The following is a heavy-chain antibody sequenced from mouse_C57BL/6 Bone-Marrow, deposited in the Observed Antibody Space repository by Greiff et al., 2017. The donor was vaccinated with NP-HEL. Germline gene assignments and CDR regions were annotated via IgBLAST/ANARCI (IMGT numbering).Heavy chain of an antibody. CDR2: IDPEDGAT. D-gene: IGHD1-1*01. Sequence: VQLQQSGAELVRPGASVKLSCTASGFNIKDYYMHWVKQRPEQGLEWIGRIDPEDGATEYAPKFQGKATMTAYTSSNTASLQLSSLTSEDTAVYYCTPVIITTLDYWGQGTTLTVSS. V-gene: IGHV14-1*01. J-gene: IGHJ2*01. CDR1: GFNIKDYY. CDR3: TPVIITTLDY.